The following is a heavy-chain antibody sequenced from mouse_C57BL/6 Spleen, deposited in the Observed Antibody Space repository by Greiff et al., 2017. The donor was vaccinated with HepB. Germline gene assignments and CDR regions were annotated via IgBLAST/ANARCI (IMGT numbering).Heavy chain of an antibody. D-gene: IGHD1-1*01. CDR3: ARDRGYYGSSGFAY. CDR2: INYDGSST. V-gene: IGHV5-16*01. CDR1: GFTFSDYY. Sequence: EVKVEESEGGLVQPGSSMKLSCTASGFTFSDYYMAWVRQVPEKGLEWVANINYDGSSTYYLDSLKSRFIISRDNAKNILYLQMSSLKSEDTATYYCARDRGYYGSSGFAYWGQGTLVTVSA. J-gene: IGHJ3*01.